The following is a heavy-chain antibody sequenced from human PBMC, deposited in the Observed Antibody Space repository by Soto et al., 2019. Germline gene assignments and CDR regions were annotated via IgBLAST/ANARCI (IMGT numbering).Heavy chain of an antibody. D-gene: IGHD3-10*01. CDR1: GDSVTSVSDY. CDR2: IYYSGSA. Sequence: TSETLSLTCTVSGDSVTSVSDYWSWIRQPPGKGLEWIGYIYYSGSADYNPSLGSRVTISIDTSKNQFSLKLTSVTAADTAVYYCARGVGFGYYYYHMDLWGQGTTVTVSS. J-gene: IGHJ6*02. V-gene: IGHV4-61*01. CDR3: ARGVGFGYYYYHMDL.